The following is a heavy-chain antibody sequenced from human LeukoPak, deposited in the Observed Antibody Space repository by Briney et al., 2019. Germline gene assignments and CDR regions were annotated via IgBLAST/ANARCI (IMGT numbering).Heavy chain of an antibody. Sequence: GASVKVSCKASGYTFTSYAMHWVRQAPGQRLEWMGWIIAGNGNTKYSQKFQGRVTITRDTSASTAYMELSSLRSEDTAVYYCARDLDYGDYRYFDYWGQGTLVTVSS. V-gene: IGHV1-3*01. CDR2: IIAGNGNT. D-gene: IGHD4-17*01. CDR1: GYTFTSYA. J-gene: IGHJ4*02. CDR3: ARDLDYGDYRYFDY.